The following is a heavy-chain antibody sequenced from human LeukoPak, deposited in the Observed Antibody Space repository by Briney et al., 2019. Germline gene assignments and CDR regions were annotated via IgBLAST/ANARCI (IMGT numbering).Heavy chain of an antibody. V-gene: IGHV3-64D*06. CDR3: VKLPYSDTSAYYVDY. Sequence: GSLRLSCSASGVTFSTSAIYWVRQAPGKGLEYVSAISSNGGSTYYAGSVKGRFTISRDNSKNTLSLQMSSLRPEDTAVYYCVKLPYSDTSAYYVDYWGQGTLVTVSS. J-gene: IGHJ4*02. CDR1: GVTFSTSA. D-gene: IGHD3-22*01. CDR2: ISSNGGST.